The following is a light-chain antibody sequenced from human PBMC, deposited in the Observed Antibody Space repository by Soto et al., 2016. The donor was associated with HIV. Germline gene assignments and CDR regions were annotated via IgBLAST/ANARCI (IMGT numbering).Light chain of an antibody. CDR3: MQALQTPLT. Sequence: EIVMTQTPLSLSVTPGQPASISCKSSQSLLHSDGKTYLSWYLQKPGQSPRLLMYLGSTRASWVPDRFSGSGSGTDFTLKISRVEADDVGVYYCMQALQTPLTFGQGTRLEIK. J-gene: IGKJ5*01. CDR1: QSLLHSDGKTY. CDR2: LGS. V-gene: IGKV2-28*01.